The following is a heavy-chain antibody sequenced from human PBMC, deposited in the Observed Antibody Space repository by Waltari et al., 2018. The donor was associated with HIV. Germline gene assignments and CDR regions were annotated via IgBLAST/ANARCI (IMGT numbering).Heavy chain of an antibody. CDR3: ARVQGTHYYYGMDV. Sequence: EEQLVESGGGLVQPGGSLRLSCAASGLIVNMNYFSWVRQAPGKGLEWVSIVYSGGRTYYADSVKGRFTITRDTSKNTLYLQMKSLRPGDTAIYYCARVQGTHYYYGMDVWGPGTTVTVSS. D-gene: IGHD3-10*01. J-gene: IGHJ6*02. CDR2: VYSGGRT. V-gene: IGHV3-66*02. CDR1: GLIVNMNY.